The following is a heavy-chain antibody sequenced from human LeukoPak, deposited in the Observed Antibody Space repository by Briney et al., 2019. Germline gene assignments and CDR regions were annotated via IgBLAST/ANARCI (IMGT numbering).Heavy chain of an antibody. D-gene: IGHD6-13*01. CDR1: GFTFSSYG. J-gene: IGHJ4*02. CDR3: AKGAGAGTIDY. V-gene: IGHV3-33*06. CDR2: IWYDGSNK. Sequence: GRSLRLSCAASGFTFSSYGMHWVRQAPGKGLEWVAVIWYDGSNKYYADSVKGRFTISRDNSKNTLNLQMNSLRAEDTAVYYCAKGAGAGTIDYWGQGTLVTVSS.